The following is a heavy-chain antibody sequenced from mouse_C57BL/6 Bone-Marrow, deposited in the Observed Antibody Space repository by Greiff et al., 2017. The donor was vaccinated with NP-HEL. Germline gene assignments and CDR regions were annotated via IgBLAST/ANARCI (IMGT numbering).Heavy chain of an antibody. J-gene: IGHJ3*01. CDR2: IYPRSGNT. D-gene: IGHD2-12*01. CDR1: GYTFTSYG. Sequence: QVQLKESGAELARPGASVKLSCKASGYTFTSYGISWVKQRTGQGLEWIGEIYPRSGNTYYNEKFKGKATLTADKSSSTAYMELRSLTSEDSAVYFCAEGAYRGSWYAYWGQGTLVTVSA. V-gene: IGHV1-81*01. CDR3: AEGAYRGSWYAY.